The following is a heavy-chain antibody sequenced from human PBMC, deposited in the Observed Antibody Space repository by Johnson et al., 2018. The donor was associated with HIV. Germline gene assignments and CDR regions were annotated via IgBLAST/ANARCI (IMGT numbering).Heavy chain of an antibody. J-gene: IGHJ3*02. CDR1: GFTFSSYA. V-gene: IGHV3-30*04. CDR3: AKVRWLRLDNEAFDS. D-gene: IGHD5-12*01. CDR2: ISYDGSNK. Sequence: QVQLVESGGGVVQPGRSLRLSCAASGFTFSSYAMHWVRQAPGKGLDWVAVISYDGSNKYYADSVKGRFTISRDNSKNTLYLQMNSLRAEDTAVYYCAKVRWLRLDNEAFDSWGQGTMVTVS.